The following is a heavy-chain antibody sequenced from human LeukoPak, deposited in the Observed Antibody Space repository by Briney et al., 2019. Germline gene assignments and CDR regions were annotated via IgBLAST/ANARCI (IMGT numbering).Heavy chain of an antibody. CDR2: IRSNGDTA. CDR3: AKGQELDDGVFDS. D-gene: IGHD1-1*01. Sequence: GGSLRLSCAASGFTFSSIALTWVRQAPGKGLEWVSTIRSNGDTAYNADSVNGRFTISRDNSKNTLYLQMDSLRVEDTAIYYCAKGQELDDGVFDSWGQGTLVTVSS. CDR1: GFTFSSIA. J-gene: IGHJ4*02. V-gene: IGHV3-23*01.